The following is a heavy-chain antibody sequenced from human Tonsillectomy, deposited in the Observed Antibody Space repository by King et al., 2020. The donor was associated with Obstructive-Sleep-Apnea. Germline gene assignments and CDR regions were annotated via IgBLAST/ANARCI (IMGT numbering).Heavy chain of an antibody. V-gene: IGHV3-15*05. Sequence: VQLVESGGGLVKPGGSLRLSCAASGFTFSNAWMSWVRQAPGKGLEWGGRIKSKTNGGTTDYAAPVKGRFTISRDDSKHTLYLQMNSLKIEDTAIYYCSTEDDWGQGTLVTVSS. CDR2: IKSKTNGGTT. CDR3: STEDD. J-gene: IGHJ4*02. CDR1: GFTFSNAW.